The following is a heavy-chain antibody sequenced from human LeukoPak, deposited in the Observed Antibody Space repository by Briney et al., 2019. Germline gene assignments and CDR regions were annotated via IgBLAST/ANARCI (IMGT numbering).Heavy chain of an antibody. D-gene: IGHD3-3*01. J-gene: IGHJ6*03. CDR3: ARVGGNFWSGYTPDYSYMDV. CDR2: IIPIFGTA. CDR1: GGTFSSYA. V-gene: IGHV1-69*13. Sequence: SVKVSCKASGGTFSSYAISGVRQAPGQGLEWMGGIIPIFGTANYAQKFQGRVTITADESTSTAYMELSSRRAEDTAVYYCARVGGNFWSGYTPDYSYMDVWGKGTTVTVSS.